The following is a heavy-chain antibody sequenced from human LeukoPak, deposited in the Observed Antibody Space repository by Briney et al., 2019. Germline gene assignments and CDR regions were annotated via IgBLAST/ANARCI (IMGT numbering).Heavy chain of an antibody. D-gene: IGHD4/OR15-4a*01. CDR3: ARQADYAGYQGFDY. CDR1: GGSISSYY. Sequence: SETLSLTCTVSGGSISSYYWSWIRQPPGKGLEWIGYIYYSGSTNYNPSLKSRVTISVDTSKNQFSLKLSSVTAADTAVYYCARQADYAGYQGFDYWGQGTQVTVSS. CDR2: IYYSGST. J-gene: IGHJ4*02. V-gene: IGHV4-59*01.